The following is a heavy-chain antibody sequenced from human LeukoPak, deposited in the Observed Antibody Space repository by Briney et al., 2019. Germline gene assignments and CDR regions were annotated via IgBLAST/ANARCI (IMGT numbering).Heavy chain of an antibody. Sequence: GGSLRLSCTASGFTFGDFAMSWFRQAPGKGLEWVSAISGSGGSTYYADSVKGRFTISRDNSKNTLYLQMNSLRAEDTAVYYCAKGLSSRSYYYDSSGPPYGMDVWGQGTTVTVSS. J-gene: IGHJ6*02. CDR2: ISGSGGST. CDR3: AKGLSSRSYYYDSSGPPYGMDV. D-gene: IGHD3-22*01. V-gene: IGHV3-23*01. CDR1: GFTFGDFA.